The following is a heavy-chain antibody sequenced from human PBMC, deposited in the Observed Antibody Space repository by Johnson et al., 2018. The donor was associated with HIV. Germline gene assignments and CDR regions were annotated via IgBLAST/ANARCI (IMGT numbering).Heavy chain of an antibody. V-gene: IGHV3-30*04. Sequence: QVQLVESGGGVVQHGRSLRLSCAASGFTFISYAMHWVRQAPGKGLAWVAVISYDGSNKYYADSVMGRFTISRDNSKNTHYLQMNSLRVEDTAVYYCARDFYYYGSGRRDDPFDIWGQGTMVIVSS. CDR3: ARDFYYYGSGRRDDPFDI. CDR2: ISYDGSNK. CDR1: GFTFISYA. J-gene: IGHJ3*02. D-gene: IGHD3-10*01.